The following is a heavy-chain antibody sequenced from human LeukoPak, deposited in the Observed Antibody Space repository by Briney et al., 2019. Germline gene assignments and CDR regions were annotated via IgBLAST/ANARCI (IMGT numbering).Heavy chain of an antibody. J-gene: IGHJ4*02. CDR2: MNPNSGNT. V-gene: IGHV1-8*01. Sequence: ASVKVSCKASGYTFTSYDINWVRQATGQGLEWMGWMNPNSGNTGYAQKFQGRVTITADKSTSTAYMELSSLRSEDTAVYYCARFGIAARPADYWGQGTLVTVSS. CDR3: ARFGIAARPADY. D-gene: IGHD6-6*01. CDR1: GYTFTSYD.